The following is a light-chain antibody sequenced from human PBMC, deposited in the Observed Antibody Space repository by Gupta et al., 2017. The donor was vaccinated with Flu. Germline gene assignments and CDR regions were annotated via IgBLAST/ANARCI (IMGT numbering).Light chain of an antibody. J-gene: IGLJ3*02. Sequence: ITISCTGTSSDVGGYNYVSWYQQHPGKAPNLLIYEVSNRPSGVPHRFSGSKSGNTASPTIPGLQAEDEADYYCSSYTSSSTLEVFGGGTKLTVL. V-gene: IGLV2-14*01. CDR3: SSYTSSSTLEV. CDR2: EVS. CDR1: SSDVGGYNY.